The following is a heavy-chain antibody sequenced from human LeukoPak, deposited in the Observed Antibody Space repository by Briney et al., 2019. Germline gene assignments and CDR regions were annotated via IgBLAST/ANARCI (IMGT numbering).Heavy chain of an antibody. J-gene: IGHJ4*02. D-gene: IGHD3/OR15-3a*01. CDR2: ISYDGRNK. CDR3: ARATGLDFDS. V-gene: IGHV3-30*03. CDR1: RFTFSSYG. Sequence: PERSLRLSCAASRFTFSSYGMHWVRQAPGKGLEWVAVISYDGRNKNYADSVKGRFTTSRDNSKNTLYLQMNNLRAEDTAVYYCARATGLDFDSWGQGTLVTVSS.